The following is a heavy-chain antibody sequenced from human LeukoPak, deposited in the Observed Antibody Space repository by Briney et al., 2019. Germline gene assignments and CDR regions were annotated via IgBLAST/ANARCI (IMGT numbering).Heavy chain of an antibody. CDR2: ITGSGDDT. Sequence: GGSLRLSCAASGFTFSSYAMSWVRQTPEKGLEWVSAITGSGDDTFHADSVKGRFTISRDNSRNTLYLQMNSLKASDTAMYYCATLPTYYYDSSGYYTYWGQGTLVTVSS. CDR1: GFTFSSYA. V-gene: IGHV3-23*01. CDR3: ATLPTYYYDSSGYYTY. J-gene: IGHJ4*02. D-gene: IGHD3-22*01.